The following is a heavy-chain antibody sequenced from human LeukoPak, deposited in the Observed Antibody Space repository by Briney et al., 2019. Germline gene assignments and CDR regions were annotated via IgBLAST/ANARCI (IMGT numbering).Heavy chain of an antibody. CDR3: AGCFEYFRVSDDSFDI. D-gene: IGHD2/OR15-2a*01. J-gene: IGHJ3*02. CDR1: GFTFSSYS. V-gene: IGHV3-21*01. CDR2: ISSSGSNI. Sequence: GGSLRLSCAASGFTFSSYSMNWVRQAPGKGLEWVSSISSSGSNIYYADSVKGRFTISRDNAKNSLYLQMNSLRAEDTAVYYCAGCFEYFRVSDDSFDIWGQGTMVTVSS.